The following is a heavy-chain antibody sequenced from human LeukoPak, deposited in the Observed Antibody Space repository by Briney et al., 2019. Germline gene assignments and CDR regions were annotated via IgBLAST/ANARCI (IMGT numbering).Heavy chain of an antibody. CDR2: MNPNSGNT. Sequence: GASVKVSCKASGYTFTSSDINWVRQATGQGLEWMGWMNPNSGNTGYAQKFQGRVTMTRNTSISTAYMELSSLRSEDTAVYYCARVSVYYDILTGYYYYYSMDVWGQGTLVTVSS. D-gene: IGHD3-9*01. V-gene: IGHV1-8*01. CDR1: GYTFTSSD. CDR3: ARVSVYYDILTGYYYYYSMDV. J-gene: IGHJ6*02.